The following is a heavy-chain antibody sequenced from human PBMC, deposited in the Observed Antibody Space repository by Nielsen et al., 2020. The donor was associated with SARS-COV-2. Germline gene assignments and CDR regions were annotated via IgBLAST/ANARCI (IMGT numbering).Heavy chain of an antibody. V-gene: IGHV4-34*01. Sequence: RQAPGKGPEWIGEINHSGSTNYNPSLKSRVTISADTSKNQFSLRLTSVSAADAAVYYCATVGSGWYKFFDYWGQGALVTVSS. CDR2: INHSGST. D-gene: IGHD6-19*01. CDR3: ATVGSGWYKFFDY. J-gene: IGHJ4*02.